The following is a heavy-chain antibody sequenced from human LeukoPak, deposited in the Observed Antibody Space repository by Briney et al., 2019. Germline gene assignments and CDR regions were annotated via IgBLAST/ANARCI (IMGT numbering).Heavy chain of an antibody. J-gene: IGHJ4*02. CDR2: IHDTGST. Sequence: SETLSLTCSVSGGSLSSHYWSWIRQPPGKGLELIGHIHDTGSTFYNPSLRGRVTISLDTSNNQFSLKLTSMTAADTAVYYCARFSSVCSTSSCYLTYWGQGTLVTVS. CDR3: ARFSSVCSTSSCYLTY. V-gene: IGHV4-59*11. CDR1: GGSLSSHY. D-gene: IGHD2-2*01.